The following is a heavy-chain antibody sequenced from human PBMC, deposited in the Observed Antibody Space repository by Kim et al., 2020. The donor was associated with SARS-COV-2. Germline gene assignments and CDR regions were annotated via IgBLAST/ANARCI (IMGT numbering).Heavy chain of an antibody. V-gene: IGHV4-59*08. D-gene: IGHD3-16*01. J-gene: IGHJ6*03. CDR3: ARHGNGGYYYYYMDV. Sequence: PSLRSPVTLSVDTSKTQFSLKLGSVTAADTAVYYCARHGNGGYYYYYMDVWGKGTTVTVSS.